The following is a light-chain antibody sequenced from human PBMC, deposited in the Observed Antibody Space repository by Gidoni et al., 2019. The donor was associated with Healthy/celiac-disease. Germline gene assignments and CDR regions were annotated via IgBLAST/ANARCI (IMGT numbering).Light chain of an antibody. CDR3: CSYAGSSTYYV. J-gene: IGLJ1*01. Sequence: QSALTQPASVSGSTGPSITISCTGTSSDVGSYNLVSWYQQHPGKAPKLMIDSVSKRPSGVSNRFSGSKSGNTASLTISGLQAEDEADYYCCSYAGSSTYYVFGTGTKVTVL. V-gene: IGLV2-23*02. CDR1: SSDVGSYNL. CDR2: SVS.